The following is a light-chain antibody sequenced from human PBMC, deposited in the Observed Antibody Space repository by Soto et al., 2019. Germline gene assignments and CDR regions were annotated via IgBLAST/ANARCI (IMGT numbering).Light chain of an antibody. J-gene: IGKJ1*01. Sequence: EIVMTQSPATLSVSPGERAILSCRASQSVTSNLAWYQQKPGQAPRLLIYTTSTRATGIPARFSGSGSQTEFTLTISSLQSEEFAVYYCQQYHKWPLTFGQGTKVEIK. CDR1: QSVTSN. CDR3: QQYHKWPLT. CDR2: TTS. V-gene: IGKV3-15*01.